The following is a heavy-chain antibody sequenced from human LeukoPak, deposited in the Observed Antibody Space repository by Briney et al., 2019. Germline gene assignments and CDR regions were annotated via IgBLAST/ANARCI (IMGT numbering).Heavy chain of an antibody. D-gene: IGHD6-13*01. Sequence: PGGSLRLSCAASGFTFSSYAMTWVRQAPWKGLEWVSSLSGSGGSTFYADSVKGRFTISRDNPKNMLYLQMNSLRAEDTAVYYCAKDRYSSSWYSYWGQGTLVTVSS. V-gene: IGHV3-23*01. CDR2: LSGSGGST. J-gene: IGHJ4*02. CDR3: AKDRYSSSWYSY. CDR1: GFTFSSYA.